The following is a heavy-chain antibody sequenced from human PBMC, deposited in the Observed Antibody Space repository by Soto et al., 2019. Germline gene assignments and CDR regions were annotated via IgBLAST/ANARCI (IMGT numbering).Heavy chain of an antibody. CDR1: GDSINNYDHF. CDR3: ATTNGAYSYDSVS. V-gene: IGHV4-30-4*02. CDR2: IYYTGAT. J-gene: IGHJ5*02. Sequence: SETLSLTCTVSGDSINNYDHFWTWIRQKPGEGLEWIGYIYYTGATYYSPSLKTRVSMSLHTSKNYFSLQLTSVTAADSAVYYCATTNGAYSYDSVSWGQGTRVTGS. D-gene: IGHD3-22*01.